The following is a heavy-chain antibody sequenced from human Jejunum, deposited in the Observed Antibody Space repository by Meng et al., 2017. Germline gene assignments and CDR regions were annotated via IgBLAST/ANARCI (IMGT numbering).Heavy chain of an antibody. V-gene: IGHV4-61*01. D-gene: IGHD1-26*01. CDR1: GDSVSSDNYY. J-gene: IGHJ4*02. Sequence: QVRLQESGPGLGRPSETLSLSCTASGDSVSSDNYYWSWIRQPPGQGLEWIGYVYYSGHTDYNPSLKRRVTISIDKSTNQFSLRLSSVTAADTAVYYCARVILYSGSYYFDFWGQGTLVTVSS. CDR2: VYYSGHT. CDR3: ARVILYSGSYYFDF.